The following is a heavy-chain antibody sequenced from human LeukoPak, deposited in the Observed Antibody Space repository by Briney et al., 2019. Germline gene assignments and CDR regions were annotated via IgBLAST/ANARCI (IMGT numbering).Heavy chain of an antibody. CDR1: GGSVSSGSYY. V-gene: IGHV4-61*01. Sequence: PSETLSLTCTVPGGSVSSGSYYWTWIRQPPGKGLEWIGYISYSGSTNYNPSLKSRVTISVDTSKNQFSLNLSSVTAADTAVYYCARRGSGGRSFDIWGQGTMVTVSS. J-gene: IGHJ3*02. D-gene: IGHD2-15*01. CDR3: ARRGSGGRSFDI. CDR2: ISYSGST.